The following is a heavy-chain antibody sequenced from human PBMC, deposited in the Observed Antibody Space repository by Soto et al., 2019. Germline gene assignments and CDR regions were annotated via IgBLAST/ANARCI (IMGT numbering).Heavy chain of an antibody. CDR2: FSATSENT. Sequence: EVQLLESGGGLVQPGGSLRLSCVGSGFFFSSYTMTWVRQAPGKGLEWVSSFSATSENTYYADSVRGRFTISRDNSKNTLFLQMNSLTAEDTAMYYCAKAGDQQWVRLPFDYWGKGILVIVSS. CDR3: AKAGDQQWVRLPFDY. D-gene: IGHD6-19*01. V-gene: IGHV3-23*01. CDR1: GFFFSSYT. J-gene: IGHJ4*02.